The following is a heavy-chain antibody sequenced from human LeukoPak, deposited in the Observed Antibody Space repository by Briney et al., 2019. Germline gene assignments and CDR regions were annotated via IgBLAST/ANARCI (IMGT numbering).Heavy chain of an antibody. CDR2: MNPNSGNT. CDR3: ARGLSAYCSSTSCYDAFDI. D-gene: IGHD2-2*01. J-gene: IGHJ3*02. CDR1: GYTFTSYV. Sequence: ASVKVSCRASGYTFTSYVINGVRQATGQGLDGMGWMNPNSGNTNYAQKFQGRVIMTRNTSISTDYMELSSLIYEDTAGYYCARGLSAYCSSTSCYDAFDIWGQGTMVSVSS. V-gene: IGHV1-8*01.